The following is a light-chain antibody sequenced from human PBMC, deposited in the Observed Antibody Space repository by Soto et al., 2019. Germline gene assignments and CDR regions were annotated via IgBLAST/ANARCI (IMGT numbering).Light chain of an antibody. CDR3: SSSTSSSTYV. CDR2: DVS. CDR1: ISDVGGYNY. J-gene: IGLJ1*01. Sequence: QSVLTQPASVSGSPGQSITISCTGTISDVGGYNYVSWYQQHPGKAPKLMIFDVSNRPSGVSNRFSGSKSGYTASLTISGLQAEDEADYYCSSSTSSSTYVFGTGTKVTVL. V-gene: IGLV2-14*03.